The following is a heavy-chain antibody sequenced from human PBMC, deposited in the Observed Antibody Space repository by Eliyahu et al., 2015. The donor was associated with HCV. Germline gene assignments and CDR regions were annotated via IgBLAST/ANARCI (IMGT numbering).Heavy chain of an antibody. D-gene: IGHD2-2*01. CDR1: GGSFSGYY. J-gene: IGHJ4*02. Sequence: QVQLQQWGAGLLKASETLSLTCAVYGGSFSGYYWSWIRQSPGKGLEWIGDINHSGTTNYNPSLKSRVTISVDPSKKQFSLGLSDMTAADTAVYYCVRAGCGSTSCYAFDYWGQGSLVTVSS. CDR2: INHSGTT. V-gene: IGHV4-34*02. CDR3: VRAGCGSTSCYAFDY.